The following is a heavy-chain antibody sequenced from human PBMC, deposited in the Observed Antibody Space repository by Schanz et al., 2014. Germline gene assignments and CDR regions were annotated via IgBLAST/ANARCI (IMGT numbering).Heavy chain of an antibody. V-gene: IGHV1-46*03. CDR3: GRGFSRSYIDF. CDR1: GGTFRSFG. J-gene: IGHJ4*02. CDR2: INPSGGST. D-gene: IGHD6-6*01. Sequence: QVQLVQSGAEVKKPGSSVKVSCKASGGTFRSFGINWVRQAPGQGLEWMGIINPSGGSTRYGQKFQGRITVTTDTSTSTVYLELSSLRSDDTAVYYCGRGFSRSYIDFWGQGTLXTVSS.